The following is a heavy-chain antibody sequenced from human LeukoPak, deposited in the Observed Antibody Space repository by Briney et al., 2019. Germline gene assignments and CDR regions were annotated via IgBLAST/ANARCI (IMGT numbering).Heavy chain of an antibody. CDR2: ISSSSSTI. Sequence: PGGSLRLSCAASGFTFSSYSMNWVRHAPGKGLEWVSYISSSSSTIYYADSVKGRFTISRDNAKNSLYLQMNSLRAEDTAVYYCARDSPIVVVPAADDGVPYGMDVWGQGTTVTVSS. D-gene: IGHD2-2*01. CDR3: ARDSPIVVVPAADDGVPYGMDV. CDR1: GFTFSSYS. J-gene: IGHJ6*02. V-gene: IGHV3-48*04.